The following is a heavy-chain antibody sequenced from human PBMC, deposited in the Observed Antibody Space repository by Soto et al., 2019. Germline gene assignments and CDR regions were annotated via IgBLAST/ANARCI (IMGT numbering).Heavy chain of an antibody. Sequence: GGSLRLSCEASGFNFNDYYMSWIRQAPGKGLEWVSDINSDGTTTHYADSVKGRFTISRDNAKNSLYLQMVSLRVDDTAVYYCARDRHIDQMATFLFDYWGQGTLVTVSS. CDR3: ARDRHIDQMATFLFDY. CDR2: INSDGTTT. D-gene: IGHD2-21*01. V-gene: IGHV3-11*01. CDR1: GFNFNDYY. J-gene: IGHJ4*02.